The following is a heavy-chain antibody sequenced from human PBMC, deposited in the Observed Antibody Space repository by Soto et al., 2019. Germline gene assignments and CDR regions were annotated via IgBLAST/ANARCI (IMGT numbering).Heavy chain of an antibody. CDR1: GFTFSSYA. Sequence: EVQLLESGGGLVQPGGSLRLSCAASGFTFSSYAMSWVRQAPGKGLEWVSAISGSGGSTYYADSVKGRFSISRDHSKNAPYLQMNSLRAEDTAVYYCALHGRVAAALDYFYGMDVLGQGTTVTVSS. J-gene: IGHJ6*01. CDR2: ISGSGGST. D-gene: IGHD6-13*01. V-gene: IGHV3-23*01. CDR3: ALHGRVAAALDYFYGMDV.